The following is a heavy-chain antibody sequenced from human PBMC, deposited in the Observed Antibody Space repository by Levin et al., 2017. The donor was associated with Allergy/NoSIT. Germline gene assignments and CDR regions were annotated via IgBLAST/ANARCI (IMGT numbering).Heavy chain of an antibody. CDR2: IIPILGIA. CDR3: ARDRITMIVVVMDYYGMDV. J-gene: IGHJ6*02. Sequence: SVKVSCKASGGTFSSYAISWVRQAPGQGLEWMGRIIPILGIANYAQKFQGRVTITADKSTSTAYMELSSLRSEDTAVYYCARDRITMIVVVMDYYGMDVWGQGTTVTVSS. CDR1: GGTFSSYA. V-gene: IGHV1-69*04. D-gene: IGHD3-22*01.